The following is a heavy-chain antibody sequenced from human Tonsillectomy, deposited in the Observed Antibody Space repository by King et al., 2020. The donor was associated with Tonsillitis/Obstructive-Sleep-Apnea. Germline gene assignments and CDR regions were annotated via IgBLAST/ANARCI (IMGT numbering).Heavy chain of an antibody. V-gene: IGHV4-34*01. Sequence: VQLPQWGAGLLKPSETLSLTCAVYGGSFSGYYWSWIRQPPGKGLEWIGEINHSGSTNYNPSLKSRVTISVDTSKNQFSLELSSVTAADTAVYYCARGIAARLSYYYYMDVWGKGTTVTVSS. CDR2: INHSGST. CDR3: ARGIAARLSYYYYMDV. J-gene: IGHJ6*03. D-gene: IGHD6-6*01. CDR1: GGSFSGYY.